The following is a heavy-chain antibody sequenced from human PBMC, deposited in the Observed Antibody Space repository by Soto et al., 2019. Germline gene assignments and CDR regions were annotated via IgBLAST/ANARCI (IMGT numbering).Heavy chain of an antibody. CDR3: ATTGWNADFYYYYGMDV. CDR1: GDSVTRSNW. J-gene: IGHJ6*02. Sequence: SEALSLTCAVSGDSVTRSNWWSWVRQSPGKGLEWIGEIYHSGNTKYNPSLKSRITMSVDKAKNQFSLKMTSVTAADTAVYYCATTGWNADFYYYYGMDVWGHVTTVPVS. CDR2: IYHSGNT. V-gene: IGHV4-4*02. D-gene: IGHD1-1*01.